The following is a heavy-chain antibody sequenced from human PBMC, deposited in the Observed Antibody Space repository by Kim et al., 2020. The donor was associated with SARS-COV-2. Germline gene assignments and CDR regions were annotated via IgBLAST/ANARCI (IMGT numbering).Heavy chain of an antibody. Sequence: SETLSLTCAVYGGSFSGYYWSWIRQPPGKGLEWIGEINHSGSTNYNPSLKSRVTISVDTSKNQFSLKLSSVTAADTAVYYCARGRKGYYDSSGYPIYFDYWGQGTLVTVSS. CDR2: INHSGST. CDR3: ARGRKGYYDSSGYPIYFDY. V-gene: IGHV4-34*01. D-gene: IGHD3-22*01. J-gene: IGHJ4*02. CDR1: GGSFSGYY.